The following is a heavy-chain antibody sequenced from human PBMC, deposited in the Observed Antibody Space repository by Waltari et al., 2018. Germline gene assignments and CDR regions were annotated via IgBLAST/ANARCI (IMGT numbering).Heavy chain of an antibody. Sequence: IGWVRQMPGKGLEWMGIIYPGDSDTRYSPSFQGQVTISADKSISTAYLQWSSLKASDTAMYYCARRDYYDSSGYFDYWGQGTLVTVSS. D-gene: IGHD3-22*01. J-gene: IGHJ4*02. CDR2: IYPGDSDT. CDR3: ARRDYYDSSGYFDY. V-gene: IGHV5-51*01.